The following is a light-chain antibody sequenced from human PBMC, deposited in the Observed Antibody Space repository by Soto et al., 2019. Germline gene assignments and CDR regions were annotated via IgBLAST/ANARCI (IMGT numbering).Light chain of an antibody. CDR3: QQYNVWPLT. V-gene: IGKV3-15*01. J-gene: IGKJ4*01. CDR2: VAS. CDR1: QRVSSS. Sequence: EIVMTKSPAPLSVSLGERATLSCRASQRVSSSLAWYQQKPVQTPQLLIYVASTRATGLTTRFSGSGSGTEFPLSICILQSEDFAIYYSQQYNVWPLTFCGGKKGEFK.